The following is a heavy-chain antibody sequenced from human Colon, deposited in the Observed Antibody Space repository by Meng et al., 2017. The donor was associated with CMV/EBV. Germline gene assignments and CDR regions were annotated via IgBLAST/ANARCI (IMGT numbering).Heavy chain of an antibody. Sequence: SETLSLTCAISGDSVSRDTVGWNWIRKSPSRGLEWLVRTYYRSSWLVDYASSVRSRIRIDADTSKNEVSLRLESVTPEDTAVYYCARRHFTGWYYLDSWGQGTLVTVSS. CDR3: ARRHFTGWYYLDS. J-gene: IGHJ4*02. CDR1: GDSVSRDTVG. D-gene: IGHD3-9*01. V-gene: IGHV6-1*01. CDR2: TYYRSSWLV.